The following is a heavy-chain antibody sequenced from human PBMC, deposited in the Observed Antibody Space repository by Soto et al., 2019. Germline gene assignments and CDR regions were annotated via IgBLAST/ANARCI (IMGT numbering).Heavy chain of an antibody. CDR1: GYTFTSYY. Sequence: EASVKVSCKASGYTFTSYYMHWVRQAPGQGLEWMGIINPSGGSTSYAQKFQGRVTMTRDTSTSTVYMELSSLRSEDTAVYYCASLGLGYCSGGSCYWGPSSFDYWGQGTLVTVSS. CDR2: INPSGGST. CDR3: ASLGLGYCSGGSCYWGPSSFDY. J-gene: IGHJ4*02. V-gene: IGHV1-46*03. D-gene: IGHD2-15*01.